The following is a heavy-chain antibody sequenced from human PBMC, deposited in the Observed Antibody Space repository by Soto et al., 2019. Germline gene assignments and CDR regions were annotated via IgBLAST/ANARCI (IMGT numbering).Heavy chain of an antibody. CDR1: GFSFSRYA. D-gene: IGHD3-22*01. CDR2: VRRSGERT. V-gene: IGHV3-23*01. CDR3: ARDWARLVYHHDVRGYYGSVF. Sequence: DVHLLESGGKLVQPGGSLRLSCAGSGFSFSRYAMSWVRQAPGKGLEWVSSVRRSGERTYYAESVEGRFTISRDNSKNTLYLQMNSLRVEDTAIYYCARDWARLVYHHDVRGYYGSVFWGQGILVIVSS. J-gene: IGHJ4*02.